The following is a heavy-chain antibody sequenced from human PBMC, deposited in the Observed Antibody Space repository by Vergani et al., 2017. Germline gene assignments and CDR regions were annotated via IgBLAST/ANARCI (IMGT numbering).Heavy chain of an antibody. V-gene: IGHV3-30*18. J-gene: IGHJ6*03. Sequence: VQLLESGGDLVQPGGSLRLSCAASGFSFSSHAIHWVRQAPGKGLEWVAVISNDGSKKYYADSVKGRFTISRDNSKNTLDLQMNSLRTQDTAVYYCAKADSVTSGSLQCNFYMDVWGKGTTVTVS. CDR2: ISNDGSKK. CDR3: AKADSVTSGSLQCNFYMDV. D-gene: IGHD3-10*01. CDR1: GFSFSSHA.